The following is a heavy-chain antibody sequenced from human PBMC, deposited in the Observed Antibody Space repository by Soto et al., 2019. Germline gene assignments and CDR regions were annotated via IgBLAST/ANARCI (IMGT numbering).Heavy chain of an antibody. CDR3: AKGTYYYDSSGYPPHY. D-gene: IGHD3-22*01. J-gene: IGHJ4*02. V-gene: IGHV3-43*01. CDR2: ISWGGGST. CDR1: GFAFDDYT. Sequence: GGSLRLSCAASGFAFDDYTMHWVRQAPGKGLEWVSLISWGGGSTYYADSVKGRFTISRDNSKNSLYLQMNSLRTEDTALYYCAKGTYYYDSSGYPPHYWGQGTLVTVSS.